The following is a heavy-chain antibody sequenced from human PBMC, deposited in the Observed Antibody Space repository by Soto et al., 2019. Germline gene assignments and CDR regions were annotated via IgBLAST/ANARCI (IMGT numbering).Heavy chain of an antibody. D-gene: IGHD3-22*01. CDR1: GFTFSSYG. J-gene: IGHJ3*02. V-gene: IGHV3-33*01. CDR2: IWYDGSNK. CDR3: ARAPNDSSVVYAFDI. Sequence: QVQLVESGGGVVQPGRSLRLSCAASGFTFSSYGMHWVRQAPGKGLEWVAVIWYDGSNKYYADSVKGRFTISRDNSKNTLYLQMNSLRAEDTAVYYCARAPNDSSVVYAFDIWGQGTMVTVSS.